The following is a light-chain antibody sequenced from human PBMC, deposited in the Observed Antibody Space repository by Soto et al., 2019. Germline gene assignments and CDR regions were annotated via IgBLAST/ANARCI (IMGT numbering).Light chain of an antibody. CDR2: EVT. J-gene: IGLJ1*01. V-gene: IGLV2-14*01. Sequence: QSALTHPASVSGSPGQSITICCTGTRRDVGGYNYVSWYQQYPGKSPKLLIYEVTHRPSGVSNRFSGSKSGNTASLTISGLQAEDEADYYCSSYTISNTLPFVFGTGTKVTVL. CDR3: SSYTISNTLPFV. CDR1: RRDVGGYNY.